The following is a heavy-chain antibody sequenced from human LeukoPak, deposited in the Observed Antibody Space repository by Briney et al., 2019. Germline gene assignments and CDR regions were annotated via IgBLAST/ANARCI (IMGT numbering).Heavy chain of an antibody. CDR3: AKDGPLFYGSGSYPYNWFDP. CDR2: ISGSGGST. D-gene: IGHD3-10*01. Sequence: GGSLRLSCAASRFTFSSYAMSWVRQAPGKGLEWVSAISGSGGSTYYADSVKGRFTISRDNSKNTLYLQMSSLRAEDTAIYYCAKDGPLFYGSGSYPYNWFDPWGQGTLVTVSS. J-gene: IGHJ5*02. CDR1: RFTFSSYA. V-gene: IGHV3-23*01.